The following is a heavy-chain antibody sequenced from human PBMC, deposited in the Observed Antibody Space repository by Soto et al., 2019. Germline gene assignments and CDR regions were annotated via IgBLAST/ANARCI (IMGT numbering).Heavy chain of an antibody. CDR1: GYTFTSYG. Sequence: ASVKVSCKASGYTFTSYGISWVRQAPGQGLEWMGWISAYNGNTNYAQKLQGRVTMTTDNSKNTLYLQMNSLRAEDTAVYYCAKDTKVRGVIPSDYWGQGTLVTVSS. D-gene: IGHD3-10*01. CDR2: ISAYNGNT. J-gene: IGHJ4*02. V-gene: IGHV1-18*01. CDR3: AKDTKVRGVIPSDY.